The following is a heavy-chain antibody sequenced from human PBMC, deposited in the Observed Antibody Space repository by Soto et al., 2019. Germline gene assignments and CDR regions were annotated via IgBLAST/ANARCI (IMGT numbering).Heavy chain of an antibody. D-gene: IGHD3-10*01. CDR1: GFTFSSYW. CDR3: VRDAHRGGDFDY. J-gene: IGHJ4*02. V-gene: IGHV3-7*04. CDR2: IKPDGREK. Sequence: EVQLVESGGGLVQPGGSLRLSCAASGFTFSSYWMVWVRQAPGKGLEWVANIKPDGREKYYVDSVKGRFTISRDNARKSLYLQMNSLRAEDTAVYYCVRDAHRGGDFDYWGQGTLVTVSS.